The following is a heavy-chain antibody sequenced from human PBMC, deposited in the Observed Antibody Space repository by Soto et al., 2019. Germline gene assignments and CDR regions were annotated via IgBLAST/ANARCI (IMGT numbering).Heavy chain of an antibody. Sequence: PGECREVSCKGSGYIFTTYWNGWVRQMPGKGLEWMGIIYPIDSDTKYSPSFEGQVTVSVDKSISTAYLQWSSLKASDTAMYYCATYQDPYYYGMDVWGQGTTVTVSS. CDR3: ATYQDPYYYGMDV. J-gene: IGHJ6*02. CDR2: IYPIDSDT. D-gene: IGHD2-2*01. CDR1: GYIFTTYW. V-gene: IGHV5-51*01.